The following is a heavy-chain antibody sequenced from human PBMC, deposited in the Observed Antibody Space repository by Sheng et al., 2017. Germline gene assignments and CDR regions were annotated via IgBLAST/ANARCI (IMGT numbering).Heavy chain of an antibody. CDR2: INPNSGGT. V-gene: IGHV1-2*02. J-gene: IGHJ3*02. D-gene: IGHD2-2*02. CDR3: ASGVVVPAAITSDAFDI. Sequence: QVQLVQSGAEVKKPGASVKVSCKASGYTFTGYYMHWVRQAPGQGLEWMGWINPNSGGTNYAQKFQGRVTMTRDTSISTAYMELSRLRSDDTAVYYCASGVVVPAAITSDAFDIWGQGTMVTVSS. CDR1: GYTFTGYY.